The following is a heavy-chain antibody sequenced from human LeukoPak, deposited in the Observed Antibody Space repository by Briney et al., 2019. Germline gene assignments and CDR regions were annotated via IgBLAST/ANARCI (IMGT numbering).Heavy chain of an antibody. CDR2: IKSKTDGGTT. D-gene: IGHD4-17*01. CDR3: TTSFEPEYGEYVRPFDY. Sequence: GGSLRLSCAASGFTFSNAWMSWVRQAPGKGLEWVGRIKSKTDGGTTDYAAPVKGRFTISRDDSKNTLYLQMNSLKTEDTAVYYCTTSFEPEYGEYVRPFDYWGQGTLVTVSS. CDR1: GFTFSNAW. V-gene: IGHV3-15*01. J-gene: IGHJ4*02.